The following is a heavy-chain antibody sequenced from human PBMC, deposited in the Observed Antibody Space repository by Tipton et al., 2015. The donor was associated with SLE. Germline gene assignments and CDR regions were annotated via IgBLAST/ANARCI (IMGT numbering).Heavy chain of an antibody. D-gene: IGHD1-26*01. CDR3: ARGRSYSWHY. J-gene: IGHJ4*02. Sequence: TLSLTCTVYGGSFSGNFWSWMRQSPGRGLEWIGEINHSGTTAYNPSLKSRVTIFLDTSKNQFSLKVRSVTAADTALYYCARGRSYSWHYWGQGTLVTVSS. CDR2: INHSGTT. V-gene: IGHV4-34*01. CDR1: GGSFSGNF.